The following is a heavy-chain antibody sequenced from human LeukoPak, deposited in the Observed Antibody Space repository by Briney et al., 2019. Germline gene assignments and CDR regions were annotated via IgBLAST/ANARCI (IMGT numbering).Heavy chain of an antibody. J-gene: IGHJ5*02. CDR2: IWYDGSNK. CDR3: AKDGRSSGWPEA. D-gene: IGHD6-19*01. Sequence: GGSLRLSCAASGFTFSSYGMHWVRQAPGKGLEWVAVIWYDGSNKYYADSVKGRFTISRDNSKNTLYLQMNSLRAEDTAVYYCAKDGRSSGWPEAWGQGTLVTVSS. V-gene: IGHV3-33*06. CDR1: GFTFSSYG.